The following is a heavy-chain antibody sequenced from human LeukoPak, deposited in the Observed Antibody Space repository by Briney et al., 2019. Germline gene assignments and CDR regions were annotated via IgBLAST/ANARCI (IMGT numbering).Heavy chain of an antibody. V-gene: IGHV4-59*01. CDR2: IYYSGST. J-gene: IGHJ6*02. D-gene: IGHD1-1*01. CDR1: GGSFSGYY. Sequence: SETLSLTCAVYGGSFSGYYWSWIRQPPGKGLEWIGYIYYSGSTNYNPSLKSRVTISVDTSKNQFSLKLSSVTAADTAVYYCARDDGWNDGVHYGMDVWGQGTTVTVSS. CDR3: ARDDGWNDGVHYGMDV.